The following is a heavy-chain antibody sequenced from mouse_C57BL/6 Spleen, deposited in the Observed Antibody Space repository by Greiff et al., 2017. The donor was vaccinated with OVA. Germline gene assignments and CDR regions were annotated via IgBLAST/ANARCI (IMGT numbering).Heavy chain of an antibody. V-gene: IGHV5-6*02. CDR2: ISSGGSYT. Sequence: DVKLVESGGDLVKPGGSLKLSCAASGFTFSSYGMSWVRQTPDKRLEWVATISSGGSYTYYPDSVKGRFTISRDNAKNTLYLQMSSLKSEDTAMYYCARVYDYDGFAYWGQGTLVTVSA. D-gene: IGHD2-4*01. CDR3: ARVYDYDGFAY. CDR1: GFTFSSYG. J-gene: IGHJ3*01.